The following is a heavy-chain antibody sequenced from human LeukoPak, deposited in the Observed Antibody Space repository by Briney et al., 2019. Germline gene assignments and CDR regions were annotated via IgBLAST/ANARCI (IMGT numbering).Heavy chain of an antibody. D-gene: IGHD2-21*01. V-gene: IGHV3-33*08. Sequence: GGSLRLSCAASGFTFSSYGMHWVRQAPGKGLEWVAVIWYGGSNKYYADSVKGRFTISRDNSKNTLYLQMNSLRAEDTAVYYCARGEPDWAFDIWGQGTMVTVSS. CDR2: IWYGGSNK. CDR1: GFTFSSYG. CDR3: ARGEPDWAFDI. J-gene: IGHJ3*02.